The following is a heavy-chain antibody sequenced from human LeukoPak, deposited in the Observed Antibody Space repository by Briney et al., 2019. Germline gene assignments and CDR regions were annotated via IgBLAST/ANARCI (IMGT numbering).Heavy chain of an antibody. CDR1: GFTFSKAW. CDR2: IKSKTDGGTA. J-gene: IGHJ3*02. CDR3: ARLRGYCSSTSCYVAFDI. Sequence: GGSLRLSCAASGFTFSKAWMSWVRQAPGKGLEWVGRIKSKTDGGTADYAAPVKGRFTISRDDSKNTLYLQMNSLKTEDTAVYYCARLRGYCSSTSCYVAFDIWGQGTMVTVSS. D-gene: IGHD2-2*01. V-gene: IGHV3-15*01.